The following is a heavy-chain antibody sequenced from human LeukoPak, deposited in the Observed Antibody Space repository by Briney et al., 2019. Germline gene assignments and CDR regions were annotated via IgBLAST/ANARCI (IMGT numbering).Heavy chain of an antibody. Sequence: SETLSLTCTVSGASISTFYWSLIRQPPGKGLEWIGYIYDSGSFNYNPSLKSRVTMSVDTSKNQFSLRLSSVTAADTAVYYCAKDSGKQDERFLLGGPVDYWGQGTLVTVSS. J-gene: IGHJ4*02. CDR2: IYDSGSF. CDR1: GASISTFY. V-gene: IGHV4-59*12. D-gene: IGHD3-3*01. CDR3: AKDSGKQDERFLLGGPVDY.